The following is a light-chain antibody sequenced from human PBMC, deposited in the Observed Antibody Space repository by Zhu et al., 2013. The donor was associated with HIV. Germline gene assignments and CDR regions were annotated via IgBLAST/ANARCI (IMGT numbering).Light chain of an antibody. CDR1: QTILKNY. Sequence: EIVLTQSPGTLSLSPGERATLYCRASQTILKNYLAWYQQQPGQAPRLLIYGASSRATDIPDRFSGSGSGTDFTLTISGLEPEDVAVYYCQQYDNWPAGTFGRGTKLEIK. CDR2: GAS. CDR3: QQYDNWPAGT. V-gene: IGKV3-20*01. J-gene: IGKJ2*02.